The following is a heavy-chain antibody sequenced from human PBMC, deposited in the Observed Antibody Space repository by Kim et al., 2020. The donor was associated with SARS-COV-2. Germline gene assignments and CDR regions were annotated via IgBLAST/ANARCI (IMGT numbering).Heavy chain of an antibody. CDR1: GFTFSTYG. CDR3: AKDLSRAAAYGAFEI. D-gene: IGHD6-13*01. V-gene: IGHV3-30*18. CDR2: ISNDGSNK. J-gene: IGHJ3*02. Sequence: GGSLRLSCAASGFTFSTYGMHWVRQAPGKGLEWVALISNDGSNKYYVDSVKGRFIISRDSSKNTLYLQMNSLRPEDTAVYYCAKDLSRAAAYGAFEIWG.